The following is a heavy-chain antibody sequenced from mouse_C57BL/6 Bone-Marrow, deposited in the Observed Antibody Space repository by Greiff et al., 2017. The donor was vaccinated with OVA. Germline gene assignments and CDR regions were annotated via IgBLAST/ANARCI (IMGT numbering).Heavy chain of an antibody. Sequence: VQLKQSGAELVRPGASVKLSCTASGFNIKDYYMHWVKQRPEQGLEWIGRIDPEDGDTEYAPKFQGKATMTADTSSNTAYLQLSSLTSEDTAVYYGTTPYGRRKRDWCAYWGQGTLVTVSA. V-gene: IGHV14-1*01. CDR3: TTPYGRRKRDWCAY. D-gene: IGHD1-1*02. CDR1: GFNIKDYY. CDR2: IDPEDGDT. J-gene: IGHJ3*01.